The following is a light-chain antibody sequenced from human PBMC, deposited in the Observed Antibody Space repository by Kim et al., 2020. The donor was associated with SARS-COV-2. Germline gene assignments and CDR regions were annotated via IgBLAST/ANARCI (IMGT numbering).Light chain of an antibody. J-gene: IGLJ1*01. CDR2: DVS. Sequence: QSITSFCSGSRSDIGAYEYVSWYQQHPGKAPKLLIFDVSARPSGISSRFSGSKSGNTASLTISGLQAEDEADYYCSSYAGIPTFVFGPGTKVTVL. CDR3: SSYAGIPTFV. CDR1: RSDIGAYEY. V-gene: IGLV2-14*03.